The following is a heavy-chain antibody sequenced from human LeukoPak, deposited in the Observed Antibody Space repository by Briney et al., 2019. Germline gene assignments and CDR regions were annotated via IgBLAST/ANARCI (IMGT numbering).Heavy chain of an antibody. Sequence: GGSLRLSCAASGFTFNTFSMNWVRQAPGKGPEWVSYISSSGTTTYYADSVKGRFTISRDNAKNSLYLQMNSLRVEDTAVYYCVRRGLIETEYLERWGQGTLAIVSS. D-gene: IGHD3-10*01. V-gene: IGHV3-48*04. J-gene: IGHJ1*01. CDR3: VRRGLIETEYLER. CDR2: ISSSGTTT. CDR1: GFTFNTFS.